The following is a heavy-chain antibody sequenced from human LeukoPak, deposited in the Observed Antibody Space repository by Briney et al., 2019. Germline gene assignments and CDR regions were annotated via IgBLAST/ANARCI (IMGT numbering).Heavy chain of an antibody. Sequence: GGSLRLSCAASGFTFSGSAMHWVRQAPGKGLEWVANIKQDGSEKYYVDSVKGRFTISRDNAKNSLYLQMNSLRAEDTAVYYCARDYWRSIDHWGQGTLVTVSS. CDR2: IKQDGSEK. CDR1: GFTFSGSA. D-gene: IGHD1-1*01. CDR3: ARDYWRSIDH. V-gene: IGHV3-7*01. J-gene: IGHJ4*02.